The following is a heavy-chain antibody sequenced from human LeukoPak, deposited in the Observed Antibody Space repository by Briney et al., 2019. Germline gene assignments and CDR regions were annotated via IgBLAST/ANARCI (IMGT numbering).Heavy chain of an antibody. V-gene: IGHV3-7*01. CDR2: IKRDGSER. CDR1: GFTFTSYW. Sequence: SGGSLRLSCAVSGFTFTSYWMSWVRQAPGKGLEWVANIKRDGSERNYVDSVKGRFTISRDNAKNSLYLQMNSLRAEDTAVYYCARGGSGWYEGDYWGQGTLVTVSS. CDR3: ARGGSGWYEGDY. D-gene: IGHD6-19*01. J-gene: IGHJ4*02.